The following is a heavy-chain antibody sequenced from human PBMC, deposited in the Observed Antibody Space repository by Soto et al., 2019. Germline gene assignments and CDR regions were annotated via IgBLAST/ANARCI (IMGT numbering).Heavy chain of an antibody. CDR2: VIPILGQA. V-gene: IGHV1-69*01. CDR3: VRVGGVGAPPGADY. J-gene: IGHJ4*02. Sequence: QVQLVQSGAEVKKPGSSVKVSCKASGGIFSSYAISWLRQAPGQGLEWMGAVIPILGQAYYAQNFQDRVTITADESTRTAYMDLISLRSDDTAVYFCVRVGGVGAPPGADYWGQGTLVTVSS. D-gene: IGHD1-26*01. CDR1: GGIFSSYA.